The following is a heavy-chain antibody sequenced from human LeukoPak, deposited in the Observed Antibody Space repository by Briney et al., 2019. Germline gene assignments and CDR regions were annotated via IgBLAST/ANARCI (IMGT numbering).Heavy chain of an antibody. CDR3: VRFLHSTSWYNYYYMDV. Sequence: GGSLRLSCAASGFTFSTYWMHWVRQAPGKGLVWVSRISTVGSSTRYADFVKGRFTISRDNAKNTLYLQMNSLRAEDTAVYYCVRFLHSTSWYNYYYMDVWGKGTTVTVSS. V-gene: IGHV3-74*01. CDR1: GFTFSTYW. J-gene: IGHJ6*03. D-gene: IGHD6-13*01. CDR2: ISTVGSST.